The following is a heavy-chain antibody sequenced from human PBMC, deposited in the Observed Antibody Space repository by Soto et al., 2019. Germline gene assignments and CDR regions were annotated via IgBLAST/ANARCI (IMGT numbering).Heavy chain of an antibody. Sequence: ASVKVSCKASGYTFTNFGVTWVRRAPGQGLEWMGWISAYTDTPNYAQKFQGRVTMTIDTSTSTAYMDLRSLTSDDTAVYYCARVIPGVEAWFGPWRQRTLVTVAS. CDR3: ARVIPGVEAWFGP. D-gene: IGHD2-8*01. V-gene: IGHV1-18*01. CDR1: GYTFTNFG. CDR2: ISAYTDTP. J-gene: IGHJ5*02.